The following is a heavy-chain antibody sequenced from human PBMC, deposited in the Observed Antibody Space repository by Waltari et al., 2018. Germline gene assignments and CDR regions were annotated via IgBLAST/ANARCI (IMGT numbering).Heavy chain of an antibody. CDR2: MKPNRGNT. Sequence: QVQLVQSGAEVKKPGASVKVSCKASGYTFTSYDINWVRQATGQGLEWMGWMKPNRGNTGYAQKCQGRVTMTRNTSISTAYMELSSLRSEDTAVYYCASGNYYDSSGYRLIFDYWGQGTLVTVSS. CDR1: GYTFTSYD. J-gene: IGHJ4*02. CDR3: ASGNYYDSSGYRLIFDY. D-gene: IGHD3-22*01. V-gene: IGHV1-8*01.